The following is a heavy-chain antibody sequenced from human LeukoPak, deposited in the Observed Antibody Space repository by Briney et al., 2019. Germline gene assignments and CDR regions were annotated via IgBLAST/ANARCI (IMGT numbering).Heavy chain of an antibody. D-gene: IGHD6-13*01. CDR1: GFTVSSNY. V-gene: IGHV3-11*05. CDR2: ISSSSSYT. J-gene: IGHJ5*01. Sequence: PGGSLRLSCAASGFTVSSNYMSWIRQAPGKGLEWVSYISSSSSYTNYADSVKGRFTISRDNAKNSLYLQMNSLRAEDTAVYYCARDGPYSSSWYEFWGQGTLVTVSS. CDR3: ARDGPYSSSWYEF.